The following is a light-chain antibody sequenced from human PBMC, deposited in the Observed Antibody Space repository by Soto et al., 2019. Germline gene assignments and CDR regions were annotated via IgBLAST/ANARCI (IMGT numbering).Light chain of an antibody. Sequence: EIVLTQSPVALSFSPLERATLSCIASQSVSSSYLAWYQQKPGQAPRLLIYGASSRATGIPDRFSGSGSGTDFTLTISRLEPEDFAVYYCQQYGSSPGSTFGQGTRLEIK. CDR3: QQYGSSPGST. V-gene: IGKV3-20*01. J-gene: IGKJ5*01. CDR1: QSVSSSY. CDR2: GAS.